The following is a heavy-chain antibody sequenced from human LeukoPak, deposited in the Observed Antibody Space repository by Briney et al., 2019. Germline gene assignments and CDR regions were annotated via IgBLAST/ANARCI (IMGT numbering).Heavy chain of an antibody. CDR3: ARDNRDPSKNMDV. D-gene: IGHD2/OR15-2a*01. CDR1: GGSISSGGYY. Sequence: PSETLSLTCTVSGGSISSGGYYWSWIRQHPEKGLEWIGYIYYSGSTYYNPSLKSRVTISVDTSKNQFSLKLSSVTAEDTAVYYCARDNRDPSKNMDVWGQGTTVTVSS. CDR2: IYYSGST. J-gene: IGHJ6*02. V-gene: IGHV4-61*08.